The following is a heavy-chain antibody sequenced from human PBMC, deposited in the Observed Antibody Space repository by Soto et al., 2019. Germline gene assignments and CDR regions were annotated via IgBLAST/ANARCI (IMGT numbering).Heavy chain of an antibody. CDR3: ARGGFFRSTTSWSLDP. J-gene: IGHJ5*02. Sequence: SVKVSCKASGGTFSSYTISWVRQAPGQGLEWMGRIIPILGIANYAQKFQGRVTITADKSTSTAYMELSSLRSEDTAVYYCARGGFFRSTTSWSLDPWGKAPLLTVSS. CDR1: GGTFSSYT. CDR2: IIPILGIA. V-gene: IGHV1-69*02. D-gene: IGHD2-2*01.